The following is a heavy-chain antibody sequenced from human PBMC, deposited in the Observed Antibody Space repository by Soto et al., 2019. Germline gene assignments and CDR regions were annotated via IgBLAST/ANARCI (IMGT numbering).Heavy chain of an antibody. CDR1: GYAFTSYY. Sequence: ASVKVSCKASGYAFTSYYMHWVRQAPGQGLEWMGIINPSGGSTSYAQRFQGRATATADESTSIVYLELSSLTSEDTAVYYCARKSCAGSGGARPLGPLNIWGHGTTVTVS. CDR3: ARKSCAGSGGARPLGPLNI. V-gene: IGHV1-46*01. D-gene: IGHD3-3*01. J-gene: IGHJ3*02. CDR2: INPSGGST.